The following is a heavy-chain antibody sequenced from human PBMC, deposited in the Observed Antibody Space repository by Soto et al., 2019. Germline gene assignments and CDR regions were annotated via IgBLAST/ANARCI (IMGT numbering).Heavy chain of an antibody. V-gene: IGHV1-69*04. J-gene: IGHJ6*02. D-gene: IGHD3-9*01. CDR2: IIPILGIA. CDR1: GYTFTSYG. CDR3: ARDLYDILTGYYYYYGMDV. Sequence: SVKVSCKASGYTFTSYGISWVRQAPGQGLEWMGRIIPILGIANYAQKFQGRVTITADKSTSTAYMELSSLRSEDTAVYYCARDLYDILTGYYYYYGMDVWGQ.